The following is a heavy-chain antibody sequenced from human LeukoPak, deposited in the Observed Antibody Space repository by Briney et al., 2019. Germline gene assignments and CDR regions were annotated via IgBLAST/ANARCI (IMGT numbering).Heavy chain of an antibody. CDR1: GYTFTSYG. J-gene: IGHJ4*02. V-gene: IGHV1-18*01. CDR3: ARLEGITATMGD. CDR2: ISAYNGNT. D-gene: IGHD5-12*01. Sequence: ASVKVSCKASGYTFTSYGISWVRQAPGQGLEWMGWISAYNGNTNYAQKLQGRVTMTTDTSTSTVYMDLTSLRSEDTAVYYCARLEGITATMGDWGQGTLVTVSS.